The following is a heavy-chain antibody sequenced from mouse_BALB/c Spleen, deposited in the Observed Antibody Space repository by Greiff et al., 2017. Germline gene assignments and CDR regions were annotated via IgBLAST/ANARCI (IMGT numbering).Heavy chain of an antibody. CDR1: GYSITSDYA. V-gene: IGHV3-2*02. CDR2: ISYSGST. J-gene: IGHJ3*01. D-gene: IGHD1-1*01. CDR3: PYGSSYGGFAY. Sequence: DVQLQESGPGLVKPSQSLSLTCTVTGYSITSDYAWNWIRQFPGNKLEWMGYISYSGSTSYNPSLKSRISITRDTSKNQFFLQLNSVTTEDTATYYCPYGSSYGGFAYWGQGTLVTVSA.